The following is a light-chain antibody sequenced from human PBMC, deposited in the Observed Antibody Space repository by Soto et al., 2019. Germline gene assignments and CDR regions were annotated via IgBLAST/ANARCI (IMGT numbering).Light chain of an antibody. CDR3: CSSGGSPTYV. CDR2: EVN. Sequence: QGVRAQPASVSGAPVPWITSSHTENNINVGSYKLVSWYQQHPGKAPKLMIFEVNKRPSGVSNRFSGSKSGNTASLTISGLKVEDEADYSSCSSGGSPTYVFGTGTQVTVL. J-gene: IGLJ1*01. CDR1: NINVGSYKL. V-gene: IGLV2-23*02.